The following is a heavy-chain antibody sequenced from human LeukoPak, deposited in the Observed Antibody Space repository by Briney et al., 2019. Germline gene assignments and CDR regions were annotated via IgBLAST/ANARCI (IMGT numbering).Heavy chain of an antibody. V-gene: IGHV3-23*01. D-gene: IGHD6-13*01. CDR3: ARDSIAAAGTLDDY. CDR1: GFTFSSYA. J-gene: IGHJ4*02. Sequence: GGSLRLSCAASGFTFSSYAMSWVRQAPGKGLKWVSTINDNGDGTYYADSVKGRFTISRDNFYNTVSLQMNSLRAEDTAVYYCARDSIAAAGTLDDYWGQGTLVTVSS. CDR2: INDNGDGT.